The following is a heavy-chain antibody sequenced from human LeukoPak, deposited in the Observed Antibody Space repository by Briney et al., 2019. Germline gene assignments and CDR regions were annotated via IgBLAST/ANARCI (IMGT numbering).Heavy chain of an antibody. CDR3: ASYSSSSDGIDY. CDR1: GFTFSDYY. Sequence: GGSLRLSCAASGFTFSDYYMSWIRQAPGKGLEWVSHISSSSSYTNCADSVKGRFTISRDNAKNSLYLQMNSLRAEDTAVYYCASYSSSSDGIDYWGQGTLVTVSS. V-gene: IGHV3-11*06. J-gene: IGHJ4*02. CDR2: ISSSSSYT. D-gene: IGHD6-6*01.